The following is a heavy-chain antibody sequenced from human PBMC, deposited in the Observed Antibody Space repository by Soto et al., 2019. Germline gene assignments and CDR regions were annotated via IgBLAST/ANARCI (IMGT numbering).Heavy chain of an antibody. V-gene: IGHV4-59*01. Sequence: KPSETLSLTCTVSGDSFSDYYWNWIRQVPGKGLEWIGFAFHSATTSYNPSLKTRVAISDDTSKNQFSLRLTSVTAADTAIYYCARGHYSSGWPIDHWGQGILVTVSS. D-gene: IGHD6-19*01. CDR1: GDSFSDYY. CDR2: AFHSATT. J-gene: IGHJ4*02. CDR3: ARGHYSSGWPIDH.